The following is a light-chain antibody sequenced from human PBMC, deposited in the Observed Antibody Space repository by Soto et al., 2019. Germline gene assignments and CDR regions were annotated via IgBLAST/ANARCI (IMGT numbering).Light chain of an antibody. CDR2: WAS. J-gene: IGKJ2*01. CDR1: QSVLYSSNNKNY. Sequence: DIVMSQSPDSLAVSLGERATINCKSSQSVLYSSNNKNYLAWYQQKAGQPPKVLIYWASTRESGVPDRFSGSGSGTDFTLTISSLQAEDVAVYYCQQYYSTLYSFGQGTKLEIK. V-gene: IGKV4-1*01. CDR3: QQYYSTLYS.